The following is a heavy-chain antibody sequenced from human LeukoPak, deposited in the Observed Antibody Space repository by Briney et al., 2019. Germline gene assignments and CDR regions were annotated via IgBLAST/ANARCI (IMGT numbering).Heavy chain of an antibody. Sequence: SQTLSLTCAVYGGSFSGYYWSWIRQPRGKGLEWIGEINHSGSTNYNPALKSRVTISVDTSKNQVSLKLSSVTAADTAVYYCAREEFRGYFDYWGQGTLVTVSS. CDR3: AREEFRGYFDY. D-gene: IGHD3-10*01. CDR1: GGSFSGYY. CDR2: INHSGST. J-gene: IGHJ4*02. V-gene: IGHV4-34*01.